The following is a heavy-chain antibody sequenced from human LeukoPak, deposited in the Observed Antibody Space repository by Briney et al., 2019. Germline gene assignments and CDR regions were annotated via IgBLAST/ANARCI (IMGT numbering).Heavy chain of an antibody. V-gene: IGHV4-39*07. Sequence: SETLSLTCTVSGGSISGGSYYWGWIRQSPGKGLEWIGSIDSTGSSYWNTSLKSRVTMSVDTSKNEFSLRLSSVTAADTAVYYCAREANYYGSGSYFEGTFDYWGQGSLVTVSS. J-gene: IGHJ4*02. CDR2: IDSTGSS. CDR1: GGSISGGSYY. D-gene: IGHD3-10*01. CDR3: AREANYYGSGSYFEGTFDY.